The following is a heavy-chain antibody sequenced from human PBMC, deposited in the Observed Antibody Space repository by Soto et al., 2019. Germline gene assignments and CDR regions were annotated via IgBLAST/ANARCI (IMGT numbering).Heavy chain of an antibody. CDR1: GFTFSSYW. D-gene: IGHD3-10*01. CDR2: IKQDGSEK. Sequence: GGSLRLSCAASGFTFSSYWMSWVRQAPGKGLEWVANIKQDGSEKYYVDSVKGRFTISRDNAKNSLYLQMNSLRAEDTAVYYCARDRVAYYYGSGSYLSWGQGTLVTVSS. J-gene: IGHJ4*02. V-gene: IGHV3-7*04. CDR3: ARDRVAYYYGSGSYLS.